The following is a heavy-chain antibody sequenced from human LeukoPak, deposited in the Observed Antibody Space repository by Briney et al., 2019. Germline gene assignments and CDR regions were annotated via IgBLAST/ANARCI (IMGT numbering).Heavy chain of an antibody. CDR3: AKGPSIVVVSISYYFDY. CDR1: GFTFSSYS. V-gene: IGHV3-21*01. Sequence: PGGSLRLSCAGSGFTFSSYSMNWVRQAPGKGLEWVSSITSSSSYIYYADSVKGRFTISGDNAKKSVYLQMNSLRAEDTAVYYCAKGPSIVVVSISYYFDYWGQGTLVTVSS. D-gene: IGHD3-22*01. CDR2: ITSSSSYI. J-gene: IGHJ4*02.